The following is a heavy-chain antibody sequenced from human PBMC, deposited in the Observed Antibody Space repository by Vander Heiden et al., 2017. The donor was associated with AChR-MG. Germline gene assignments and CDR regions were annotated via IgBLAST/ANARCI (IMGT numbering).Heavy chain of an antibody. CDR3: ARAGALRYFDWSRESDE. D-gene: IGHD3-9*01. CDR1: VASIISTNW. Sequence: QVQLQESGPELVKPSGTLSLTCVFSVASIISTNWWSWVRQPPGKGLEWIGEISHGGSTNYSPSLKSRVTISVDKSKNQFSLELTSVTAADTAVYFCARAGALRYFDWSRESDEWGQGTLGTVSS. J-gene: IGHJ4*02. V-gene: IGHV4-4*02. CDR2: ISHGGST.